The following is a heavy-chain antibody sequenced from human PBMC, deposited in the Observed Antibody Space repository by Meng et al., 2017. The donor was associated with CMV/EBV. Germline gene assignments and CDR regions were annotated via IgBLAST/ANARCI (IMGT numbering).Heavy chain of an antibody. Sequence: FTFTHAWMNWVRQAPGKGLEWVGRIKSKTDGGTTDYAAPVKGRFTISRDDSKNTLYLQMNSLKSEDTAVYYCTTVLDYDFWSGSRGYWGQGTLVTVSS. J-gene: IGHJ4*02. D-gene: IGHD3-3*01. CDR1: FTFTHAW. CDR3: TTVLDYDFWSGSRGY. CDR2: IKSKTDGGTT. V-gene: IGHV3-15*07.